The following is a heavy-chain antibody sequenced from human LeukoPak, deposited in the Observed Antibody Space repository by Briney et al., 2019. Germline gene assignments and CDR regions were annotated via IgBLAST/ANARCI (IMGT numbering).Heavy chain of an antibody. CDR2: INHSGST. D-gene: IGHD5-24*01. J-gene: IGHJ4*02. V-gene: IGHV4-34*01. CDR3: ARLEVATGGFDY. Sequence: SETLSLTCAVYGGSFSGYYWSWIRQPPGKGLEWIGEINHSGSTNYNPSLKSRVTISVDTSKNQFSLKLSSVTAADTAVYYCARLEVATGGFDYWGQGTLVTVSS. CDR1: GGSFSGYY.